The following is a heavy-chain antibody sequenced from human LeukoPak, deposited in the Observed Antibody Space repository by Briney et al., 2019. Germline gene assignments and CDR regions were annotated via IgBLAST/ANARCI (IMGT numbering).Heavy chain of an antibody. J-gene: IGHJ4*02. V-gene: IGHV3-66*01. CDR2: IYNVGST. Sequence: GGSLRLSCAASGFTVSSEYMSWVRQTPGKGLEWVSIIYNVGSTKYADSVKARFTISRDNSKNTLDLQMNSLRAEDTAVYFCAGASQWLAFDDWGQGTLVTVSS. CDR1: GFTVSSEY. CDR3: AGASQWLAFDD. D-gene: IGHD6-19*01.